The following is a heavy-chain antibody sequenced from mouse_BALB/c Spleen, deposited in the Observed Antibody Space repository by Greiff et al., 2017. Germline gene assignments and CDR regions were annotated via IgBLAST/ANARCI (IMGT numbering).Heavy chain of an antibody. Sequence: EVHLVESGGGLVQPGGSMKLSCVASGFTFSNYWMNWVRQSPEKGLEWVAEIRLKSNNYATHYAESVKGRFTISRDDSKSSVYLQMNNLRAEDTGIYYCTRKDYDVDAMDYWGQGTSVTVSS. J-gene: IGHJ4*01. D-gene: IGHD2-4*01. CDR2: IRLKSNNYAT. CDR1: GFTFSNYW. CDR3: TRKDYDVDAMDY. V-gene: IGHV6-6*02.